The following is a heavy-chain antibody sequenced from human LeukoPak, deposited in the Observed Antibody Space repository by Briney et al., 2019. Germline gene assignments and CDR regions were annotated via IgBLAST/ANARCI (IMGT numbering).Heavy chain of an antibody. D-gene: IGHD1-26*01. V-gene: IGHV3-74*01. CDR3: ARGGSPPEALGDAFDI. CDR1: GFTFSNYW. CDR2: INSDGSSI. Sequence: GGSLRLSCAASGFTFSNYWMHWVRQAPGKGLVRVSRINSDGSSIIYADSVKGRFTISRDNAKNTLYLQMNSMRVEDTAVYYCARGGSPPEALGDAFDIWGQGTMVTVSS. J-gene: IGHJ3*02.